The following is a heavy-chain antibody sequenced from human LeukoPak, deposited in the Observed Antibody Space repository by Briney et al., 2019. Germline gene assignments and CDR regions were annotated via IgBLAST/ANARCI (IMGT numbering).Heavy chain of an antibody. CDR1: GSTFSSYA. V-gene: IGHV3-23*01. CDR3: AKFYDILTGYRIYGAFDI. CDR2: ISGSGGST. J-gene: IGHJ3*02. Sequence: GGSLRLSCAASGSTFSSYAMSWVRQAPGKGLEWVSAISGSGGSTYYAHSVKGRFTISRDNSKNTLYLRMNSLRAEDTAVYYCAKFYDILTGYRIYGAFDIWGQGTMVTVSS. D-gene: IGHD3-9*01.